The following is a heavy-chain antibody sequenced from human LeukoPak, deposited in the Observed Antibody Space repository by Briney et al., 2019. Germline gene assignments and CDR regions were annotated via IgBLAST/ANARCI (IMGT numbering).Heavy chain of an antibody. V-gene: IGHV1-58*01. Sequence: SVKVSCKASGFTFTSSAVQWVRQARGQRLEWIGWIVVGSGNTNYAQKFQGRVTITRDMSTSTAYMELSSLRSEDTAVYYCAADPTYYDILTGYYSFDYWGQGTLVTVSS. J-gene: IGHJ4*02. CDR2: IVVGSGNT. CDR3: AADPTYYDILTGYYSFDY. D-gene: IGHD3-9*01. CDR1: GFTFTSSA.